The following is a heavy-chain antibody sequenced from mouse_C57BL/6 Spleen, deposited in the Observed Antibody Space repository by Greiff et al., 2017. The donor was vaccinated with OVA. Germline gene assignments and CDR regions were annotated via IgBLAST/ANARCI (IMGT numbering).Heavy chain of an antibody. CDR1: GYSITSGYY. CDR2: ISYDGSN. J-gene: IGHJ1*03. Sequence: EVKLQESGPGLVKPSQSLSLTCSVTGYSITSGYYWNWIRQFPGNKLEWMGYISYDGSNNYNPSLKNRISITRDTSKNQFFLKLNSVTTEDTATYYCARDIRLGYFDVWGTGTTVTVSS. CDR3: ARDIRLGYFDV. V-gene: IGHV3-6*01.